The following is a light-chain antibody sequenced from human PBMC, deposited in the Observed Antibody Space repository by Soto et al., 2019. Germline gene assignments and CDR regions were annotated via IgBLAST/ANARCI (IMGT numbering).Light chain of an antibody. J-gene: IGLJ2*01. Sequence: QSVLTQPASVSGSPGQSITISCTGTSSDVGGYNYVSWYQQHPGKAPKLMIYEVSYRPSGVSNRFSGSKSGNTASLTISGLLAEDEADYYCSSYTTSSTEVFGGGTQLTVL. CDR1: SSDVGGYNY. CDR2: EVS. V-gene: IGLV2-14*01. CDR3: SSYTTSSTEV.